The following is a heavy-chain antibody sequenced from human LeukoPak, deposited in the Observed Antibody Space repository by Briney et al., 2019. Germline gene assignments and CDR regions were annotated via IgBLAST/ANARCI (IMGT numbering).Heavy chain of an antibody. CDR1: GYSFSIYG. CDR3: ARCGAAVTTHFSH. J-gene: IGHJ4*02. Sequence: ASVKVSCKASGYSFSIYGITWARQTPGQGLEYLGWISASDGTTNYAQKVQDRVTMTTDTSTSTAYLELRSLRSEDTAVYYCARCGAAVTTHFSHWGQGTLVTVSS. D-gene: IGHD4-17*01. V-gene: IGHV1-18*01. CDR2: ISASDGTT.